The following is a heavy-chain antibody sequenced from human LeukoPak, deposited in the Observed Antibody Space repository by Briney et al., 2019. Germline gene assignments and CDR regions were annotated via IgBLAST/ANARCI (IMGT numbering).Heavy chain of an antibody. J-gene: IGHJ3*02. V-gene: IGHV3-23*01. D-gene: IGHD1-14*01. CDR2: ISGDGSGT. CDR3: AKGGISSVYHAFDI. Sequence: GGSLRLSCAASGLTFSSYAMSWVRQAPGKGLEWVSAISGDGSGTYYTDSVKGRFTISRHNSKNTLFSQMNSLRVEDTAVYYCAKGGISSVYHAFDIWGQGTMVTVSS. CDR1: GLTFSSYA.